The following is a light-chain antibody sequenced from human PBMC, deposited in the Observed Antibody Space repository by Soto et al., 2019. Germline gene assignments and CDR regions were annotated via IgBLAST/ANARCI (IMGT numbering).Light chain of an antibody. CDR1: QRISSW. V-gene: IGKV1-5*01. CDR3: QQYNSYSRT. CDR2: DAS. J-gene: IGKJ1*01. Sequence: DIQMTQSPSTLSAAVGDRVTITCRASQRISSWLAWYQQKPGKAPKLLIYDASSLESGVPSRFSGSGSGTEFTLTISSLQPDDFVTYYCQQYNSYSRTFGQGTKVEIK.